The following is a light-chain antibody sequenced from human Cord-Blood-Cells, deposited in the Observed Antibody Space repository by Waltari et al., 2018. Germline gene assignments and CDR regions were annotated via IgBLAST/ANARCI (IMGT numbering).Light chain of an antibody. J-gene: IGKJ1*01. V-gene: IGKV4-1*01. CDR3: QQYYSTPWT. CDR2: WGF. Sequence: DIVMTQSPDSLAVSLGERATINCKSSQSVLYSSNNKNYLAWYQQKPGQPPKSVISWGFTRESGVPDRFSGSGSGTDFTLTISSLQAEDVAVYYCQQYYSTPWTFGQGTKVEIK. CDR1: QSVLYSSNNKNY.